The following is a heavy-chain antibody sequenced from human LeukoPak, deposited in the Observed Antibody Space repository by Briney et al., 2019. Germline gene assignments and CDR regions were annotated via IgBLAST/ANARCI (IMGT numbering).Heavy chain of an antibody. J-gene: IGHJ4*02. CDR1: GFTFSSYA. D-gene: IGHD5-18*01. Sequence: PGGSLRLSCAASGFTFSSYAMSWVRQAPGKGLEWVSAISGSGGSTYYADSVKGRFTISRDNSKNTLYLQMNSLRAEDTAVYYCANSGYSYGFPFDYWGQGTLVTVSS. CDR3: ANSGYSYGFPFDY. CDR2: ISGSGGST. V-gene: IGHV3-23*01.